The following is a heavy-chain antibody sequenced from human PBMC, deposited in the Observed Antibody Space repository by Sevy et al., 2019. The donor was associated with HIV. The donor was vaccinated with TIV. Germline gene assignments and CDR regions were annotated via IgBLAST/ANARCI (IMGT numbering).Heavy chain of an antibody. V-gene: IGHV1-8*01. CDR1: GYTFTSYD. CDR2: MNPNSGNT. CDR3: ARGRRIAAAGKTSNWFDP. Sequence: ASVKVSCKASGYTFTSYDINWVRQATGQGLEWMGWMNPNSGNTGYAQKFQGRVTMTRNTSINTAYMELSSLRSEDTAVYYCARGRRIAAAGKTSNWFDPWGQGTLVTVSS. J-gene: IGHJ5*02. D-gene: IGHD6-13*01.